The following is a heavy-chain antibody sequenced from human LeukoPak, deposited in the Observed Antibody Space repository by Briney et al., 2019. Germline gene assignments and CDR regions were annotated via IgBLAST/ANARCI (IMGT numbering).Heavy chain of an antibody. V-gene: IGHV3-7*01. CDR3: ARSRSGYYEDY. CDR2: IKEDGSEK. J-gene: IGHJ4*02. CDR1: GFTFSHYW. Sequence: GGSLRLSCAPSGFTFSHYWMSWVRQAPGKGLEWVANIKEDGSEKYYVDSVKGRFTISRDNAKNSLSLQVNSLRAEDTAVYYCARSRSGYYEDYWGQGTLVTVSS. D-gene: IGHD3-22*01.